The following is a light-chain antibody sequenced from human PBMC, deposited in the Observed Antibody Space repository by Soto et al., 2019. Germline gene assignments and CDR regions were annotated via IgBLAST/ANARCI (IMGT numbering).Light chain of an antibody. V-gene: IGKV1-5*03. CDR2: KAS. CDR3: QQYYCYPWT. Sequence: DIQMTQSPSTLSASVGDRVTITCRASQSVGNWLAWYQHKPGKAPKGLIYKASSLESGAPSRFSGSGSGTEFALTLSSLQPDGFATCYCQQYYCYPWTFGQGTTVEIK. J-gene: IGKJ1*01. CDR1: QSVGNW.